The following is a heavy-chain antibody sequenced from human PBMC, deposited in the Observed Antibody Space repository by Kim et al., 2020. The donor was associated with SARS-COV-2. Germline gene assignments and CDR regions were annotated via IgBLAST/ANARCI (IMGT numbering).Heavy chain of an antibody. Sequence: YATSGKGRFTISRDTAKNMLYLQMNSLRAEDTAVYYCARGPQWELPALDYWGQGTLVTVSS. CDR3: ARGPQWELPALDY. V-gene: IGHV3-74*01. J-gene: IGHJ4*02. D-gene: IGHD1-26*01.